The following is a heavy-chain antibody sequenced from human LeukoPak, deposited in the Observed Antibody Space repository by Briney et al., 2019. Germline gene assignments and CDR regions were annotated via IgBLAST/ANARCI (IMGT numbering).Heavy chain of an antibody. Sequence: SGPGLVKPSETLSLTCTVSGGSVSSGSYYWTWIRQPPGKGLEWIGYIHYSGSTNYNPSLKSRVTISVDTSKNQFSLKLSSVTAADTAVYYCARDNYGGIDYWGQGTLVTVSS. CDR2: IHYSGST. J-gene: IGHJ4*02. CDR1: GGSVSSGSYY. CDR3: ARDNYGGIDY. D-gene: IGHD4-23*01. V-gene: IGHV4-61*01.